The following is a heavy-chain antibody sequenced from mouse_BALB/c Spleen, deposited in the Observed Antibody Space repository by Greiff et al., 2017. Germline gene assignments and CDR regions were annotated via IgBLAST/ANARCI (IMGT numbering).Heavy chain of an antibody. CDR3: AREGGNYYYFDY. D-gene: IGHD2-1*01. V-gene: IGHV1-82*01. CDR1: GYAFSSSW. CDR2: IYPGDGDT. Sequence: VQLQQSGPELVKPGASVKISCKASGYAFSSSWMNWVKQRPGQGLEWIGRIYPGDGDTNYNGKFKGKATLTADKSSSTAYMQLSSLTSVDSAVYFCAREGGNYYYFDYWGQGTTLTVSS. J-gene: IGHJ2*01.